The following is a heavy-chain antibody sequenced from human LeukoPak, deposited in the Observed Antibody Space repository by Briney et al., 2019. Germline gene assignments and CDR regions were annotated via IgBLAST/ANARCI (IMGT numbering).Heavy chain of an antibody. CDR3: AREGHSSGWQNWFDP. CDR2: INPNSGGT. D-gene: IGHD6-19*01. J-gene: IGHJ5*02. Sequence: ASVKVSCKASGYTFTVYYMHWVRQALGQGLEWMGWINPNSGGTNYAQKFQGRVTMTRDTSISTAYMELSRLRSDDTAVYYCAREGHSSGWQNWFDPWGQGTLVTVSS. CDR1: GYTFTVYY. V-gene: IGHV1-2*02.